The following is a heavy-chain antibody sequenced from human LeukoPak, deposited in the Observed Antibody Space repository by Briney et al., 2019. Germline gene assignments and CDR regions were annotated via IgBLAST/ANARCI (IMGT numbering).Heavy chain of an antibody. CDR1: GYTLTELS. J-gene: IGHJ4*02. V-gene: IGHV1-24*01. D-gene: IGHD6-13*01. CDR2: FDPEDGET. CDR3: ATSYSSWYYFDY. Sequence: ASVKVSCKVSGYTLTELSMHWVRQAPGKGLEWMGGFDPEDGETIYAQKFQGRVTMTEDTSTDTAYMELSSLRSEDTAVYYCATSYSSWYYFDYWGQGTLVTVSS.